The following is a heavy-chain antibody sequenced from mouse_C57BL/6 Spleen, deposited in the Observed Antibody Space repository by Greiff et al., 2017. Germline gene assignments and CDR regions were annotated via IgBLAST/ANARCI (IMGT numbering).Heavy chain of an antibody. CDR2: IYPGDGDT. V-gene: IGHV1-82*01. CDR3: ARGRAYGYGYFDY. CDR1: GYAFSSSW. J-gene: IGHJ2*01. Sequence: QVQLKESGPELVKPGASVKISCKASGYAFSSSWMNWVKQRPGKGLEWIGRIYPGDGDTNYNGKFKGKATLTADKSSSTAYMQLSSLTSEDSAVYFCARGRAYGYGYFDYWGQGTTLTVSS. D-gene: IGHD2-2*01.